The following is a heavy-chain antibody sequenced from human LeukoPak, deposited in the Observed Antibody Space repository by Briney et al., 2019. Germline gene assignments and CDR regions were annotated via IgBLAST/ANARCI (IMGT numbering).Heavy chain of an antibody. V-gene: IGHV4-34*01. CDR2: INHSGST. D-gene: IGHD6-13*01. J-gene: IGHJ6*02. CDR3: ARVEDSSSWYDYYYYGMDV. Sequence: SETLSHTCAVYGGSFSGYYWSWIRQPPRKGLEWIGEINHSGSTNYNPSLKSRVTISVDTSKNQFSLKLSSVTAADTAVYYCARVEDSSSWYDYYYYGMDVWGQGTTVTVSS. CDR1: GGSFSGYY.